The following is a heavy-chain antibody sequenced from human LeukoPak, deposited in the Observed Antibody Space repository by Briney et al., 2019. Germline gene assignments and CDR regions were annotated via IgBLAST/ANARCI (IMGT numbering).Heavy chain of an antibody. CDR3: ALYGSGSYPDY. Sequence: GGSLRLSCAASGFTFSSYAMSWVRQAPGKGLEWVSAISGSGGSTYYTDSVKGRFTISRDNSKNTLYLQMSSLRGEDMAVYYCALYGSGSYPDYWGERTLVTVPS. CDR2: ISGSGGST. V-gene: IGHV3-23*01. J-gene: IGHJ4*02. CDR1: GFTFSSYA. D-gene: IGHD3-10*01.